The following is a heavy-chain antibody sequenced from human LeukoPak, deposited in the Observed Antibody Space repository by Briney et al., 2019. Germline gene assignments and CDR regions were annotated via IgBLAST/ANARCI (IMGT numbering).Heavy chain of an antibody. Sequence: ASVKVSCKASGYTFTGYYIHWVRQAPGQGLEWMGWINPNSGGTNYARTFQGRVTMTRDTSISTAYMELSRLTSDDTTIYYCATTLHIVVVTWHAFDIWGQGTMVTVSS. D-gene: IGHD2-21*02. CDR1: GYTFTGYY. V-gene: IGHV1-2*02. CDR2: INPNSGGT. J-gene: IGHJ3*02. CDR3: ATTLHIVVVTWHAFDI.